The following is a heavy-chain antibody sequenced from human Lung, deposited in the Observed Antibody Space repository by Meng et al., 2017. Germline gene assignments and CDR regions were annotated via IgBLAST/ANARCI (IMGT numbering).Heavy chain of an antibody. CDR1: GFTFSSYW. Sequence: GGSLRPSCAASGFTFSSYWMSWVRQAPGKGLEWVANIKQDGSEKYYVDSVKGRFTISRDNAKNSLYLQMDSLRAEDTAVYYCAREVGYSSSWENYYYGMDVWGQGTTVTVSS. J-gene: IGHJ6*02. CDR3: AREVGYSSSWENYYYGMDV. V-gene: IGHV3-7*01. CDR2: IKQDGSEK. D-gene: IGHD6-13*01.